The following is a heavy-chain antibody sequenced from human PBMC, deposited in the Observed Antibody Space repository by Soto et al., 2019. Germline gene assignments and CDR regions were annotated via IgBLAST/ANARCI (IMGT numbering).Heavy chain of an antibody. CDR3: ARGGTFAYDTSGYDVY. D-gene: IGHD3-22*01. V-gene: IGHV1-2*02. Sequence: ASVKVSCKTSGYTFSAYYMHWVRQAPGQGLEWMGWINPKSGGTLYAQKFQGRVTMTRDTSISTAYMELSRLRSDDTAVYYCARGGTFAYDTSGYDVYGGQ. CDR2: INPKSGGT. CDR1: GYTFSAYY. J-gene: IGHJ4*01.